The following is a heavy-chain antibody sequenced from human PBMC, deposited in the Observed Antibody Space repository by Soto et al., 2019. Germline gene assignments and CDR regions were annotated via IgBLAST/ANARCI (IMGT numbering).Heavy chain of an antibody. D-gene: IGHD3-10*01. V-gene: IGHV3-23*01. CDR3: AKVGSGSYSPPS. J-gene: IGHJ5*02. Sequence: PGGSLRLSCAASGFTFSSYAMSWVRQAPGKGLEWVSTISFSGTNTHYADSVKGQFTISRDNSKNTLYLQMNSLRGEDTAVYYFAKVGSGSYSPPSWGRGTVVTVSS. CDR2: ISFSGTNT. CDR1: GFTFSSYA.